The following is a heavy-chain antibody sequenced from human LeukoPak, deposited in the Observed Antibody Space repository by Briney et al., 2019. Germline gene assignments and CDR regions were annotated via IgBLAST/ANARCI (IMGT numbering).Heavy chain of an antibody. V-gene: IGHV1-69*05. J-gene: IGHJ5*02. CDR1: GGTFSSYA. CDR3: ARAKPPISLGEPNQLLDP. D-gene: IGHD2-2*01. Sequence: GASVKVSCKASGGTFSSYAISWVRQAPGQGLEWMGGIIPIFGTANYAQKFQGRVTITTDESTSTAYMELSSLRSEDTAVYYCARAKPPISLGEPNQLLDPWGQGTLVTVSS. CDR2: IIPIFGTA.